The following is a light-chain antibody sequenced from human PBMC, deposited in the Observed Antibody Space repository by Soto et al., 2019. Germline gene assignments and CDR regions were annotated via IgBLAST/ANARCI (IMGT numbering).Light chain of an antibody. J-gene: IGKJ1*01. V-gene: IGKV1-5*03. Sequence: DIQMNQSPSPLSASVGDRVTITCRASQSINSWLAWYQQKPGKAPKLLIYKASTLKSGVTSRFSGSGSGTEFTLTISSLQPDDFATYYCQLYNSYSEAFGQGTKVDIK. CDR3: QLYNSYSEA. CDR1: QSINSW. CDR2: KAS.